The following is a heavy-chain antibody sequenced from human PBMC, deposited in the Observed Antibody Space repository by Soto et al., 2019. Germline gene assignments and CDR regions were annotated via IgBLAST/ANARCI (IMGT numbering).Heavy chain of an antibody. D-gene: IGHD1-7*01. V-gene: IGHV1-18*04. CDR3: ARARSELPLTSPNY. J-gene: IGHJ4*02. CDR1: GYTFTSYG. Sequence: ASVKVSCKASGYTFTSYGISWVRQAPGQGLEWMGWISAYNGNTNYAQRLQGRVTMTTDTSTSTAYVELRSLRSDDTAVYYCARARSELPLTSPNYWGQGTLVTV. CDR2: ISAYNGNT.